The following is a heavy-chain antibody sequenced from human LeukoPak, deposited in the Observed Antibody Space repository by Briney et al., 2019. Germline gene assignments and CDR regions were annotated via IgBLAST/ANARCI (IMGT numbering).Heavy chain of an antibody. CDR3: AKDPGGIAVAGTVGFDY. V-gene: IGHV3-30*02. D-gene: IGHD6-19*01. CDR2: IRYDGSNK. Sequence: PGGSLRLSCAASGFTFSSYGMHWVRQAPGKGLEWVAFIRYDGSNKYYADSVKGRFTISRDNSKNTLYLQMNSLRAEDTAVYYCAKDPGGIAVAGTVGFDYWGQGTLVTVSS. J-gene: IGHJ4*02. CDR1: GFTFSSYG.